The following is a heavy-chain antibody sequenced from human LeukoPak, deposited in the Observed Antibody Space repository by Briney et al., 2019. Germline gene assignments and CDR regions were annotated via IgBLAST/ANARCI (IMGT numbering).Heavy chain of an antibody. Sequence: PSETLSLTCAVYGGSFSDYYRSWIRQPPGKGLEWIGEINHSGNTIYNPSLKSRVTISVDTSKNQFSLRLSSVTAADTTVYYCARGLRRYSKAFPCDYWGQGTLVTVSS. D-gene: IGHD5-18*01. J-gene: IGHJ4*02. CDR1: GGSFSDYY. V-gene: IGHV4-34*01. CDR3: ARGLRRYSKAFPCDY. CDR2: INHSGNT.